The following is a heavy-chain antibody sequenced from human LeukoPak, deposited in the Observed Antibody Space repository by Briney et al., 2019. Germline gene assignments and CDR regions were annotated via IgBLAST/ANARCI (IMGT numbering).Heavy chain of an antibody. V-gene: IGHV4-30-2*01. CDR3: ARGFFVRENPGSWFDP. Sequence: SQTLSLTCAVSCVSISSGSYSWNWIPQPPGKGLEWIGYIYHTGNTFYNPSLKRRVTISVDRSNNQFSLRLTSVTAADTAVYYCARGFFVRENPGSWFDPWGQGTLVTVSP. CDR1: CVSISSGSYS. J-gene: IGHJ5*02. D-gene: IGHD3-10*02. CDR2: IYHTGNT.